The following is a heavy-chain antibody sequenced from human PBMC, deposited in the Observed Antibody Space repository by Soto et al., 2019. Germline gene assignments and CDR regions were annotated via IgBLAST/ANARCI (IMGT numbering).Heavy chain of an antibody. CDR2: IRDKSDGGTT. V-gene: IGHV3-15*07. CDR3: TTDTWNSPPFAY. Sequence: EVHLMESGGGVVKPGGSLRLSCAAPDFTFSNAWMNWVRQTPGKGLEWVGRIRDKSDGGTTDYAAPVQGRFTISIDDSKNLLYLQMNNLKTEDTAVYYCTTDTWNSPPFAYWGQGTLVTVSS. J-gene: IGHJ4*02. CDR1: DFTFSNAW. D-gene: IGHD1-7*01.